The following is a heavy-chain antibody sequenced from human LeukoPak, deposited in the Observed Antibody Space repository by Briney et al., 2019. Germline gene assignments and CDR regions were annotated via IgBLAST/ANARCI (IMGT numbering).Heavy chain of an antibody. CDR2: IYYSGST. J-gene: IGHJ4*02. V-gene: IGHV4-39*01. D-gene: IGHD3-10*01. Sequence: SETLSLTCTVSGGSISSDTYYWARIRQPPGKGLEWIGSIYYSGSTYYNPSLKSRVTISVDTSRNQFSLRLSSVTAADTAVYYCARNITMVDSYSFDYWGQGTLATVSS. CDR3: ARNITMVDSYSFDY. CDR1: GGSISSDTYY.